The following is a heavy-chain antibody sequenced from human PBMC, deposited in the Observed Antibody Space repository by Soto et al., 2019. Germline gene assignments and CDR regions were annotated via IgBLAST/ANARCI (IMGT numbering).Heavy chain of an antibody. CDR1: GFTFSSYA. Sequence: GGSLRLSCAASGFTFSSYAMSWVRQAPGKGLEWVSAISGSGGSTYYADSVKGRFTISRDNSENTLYLQMNSLRAEDTAVYYCAKLRFGQLLYYYYYMDVWGKGTTVTVSS. J-gene: IGHJ6*03. CDR2: ISGSGGST. V-gene: IGHV3-23*01. D-gene: IGHD3-10*01. CDR3: AKLRFGQLLYYYYYMDV.